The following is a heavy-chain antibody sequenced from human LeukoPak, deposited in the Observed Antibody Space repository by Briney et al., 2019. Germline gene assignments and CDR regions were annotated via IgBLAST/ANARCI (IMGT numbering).Heavy chain of an antibody. CDR3: VRGGSGSGYLYYFDS. D-gene: IGHD3-10*01. Sequence: ASVKVSCKASGYSFSDYSMHWVRQAPGQGLEWVGRITSNSGGTSFAQKFQGRVTMTRDTSINTAYMDLSGLTSDDTAVYYCVRGGSGSGYLYYFDSWGQGTLVSVSS. CDR2: ITSNSGGT. J-gene: IGHJ4*02. V-gene: IGHV1-2*06. CDR1: GYSFSDYS.